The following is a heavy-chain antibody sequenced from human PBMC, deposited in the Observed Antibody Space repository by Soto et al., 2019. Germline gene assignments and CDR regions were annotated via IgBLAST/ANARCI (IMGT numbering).Heavy chain of an antibody. CDR2: ISYDGSHT. J-gene: IGHJ4*02. CDR3: AKDLGPPRGSYPDS. V-gene: IGHV3-30*18. CDR1: GFTFSSYG. D-gene: IGHD1-26*01. Sequence: PGGSLRLFCVASGFTFSSYGMHWVRQTPSKGLEWVSVISYDGSHTHYADSVRGRFTVSRDNSKSTVYLQMNTLRPDDTAVYYCAKDLGPPRGSYPDSWGPGTLVTVSS.